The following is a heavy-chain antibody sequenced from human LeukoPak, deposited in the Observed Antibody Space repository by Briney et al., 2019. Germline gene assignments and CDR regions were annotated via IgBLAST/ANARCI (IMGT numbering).Heavy chain of an antibody. J-gene: IGHJ6*03. Sequence: GGSLRLSCAASGFTVSSNYMSWVRQAPGKGLEWVSAISGSGGSTYYADSVKGRFTISRDNSKNTLYLQMNSLRAEDTAVYYCAKDRVSCSSTSCYSRHYYYYYMDVWGKGTTVTVSS. D-gene: IGHD2-2*02. CDR2: ISGSGGST. V-gene: IGHV3-23*01. CDR3: AKDRVSCSSTSCYSRHYYYYYMDV. CDR1: GFTVSSNY.